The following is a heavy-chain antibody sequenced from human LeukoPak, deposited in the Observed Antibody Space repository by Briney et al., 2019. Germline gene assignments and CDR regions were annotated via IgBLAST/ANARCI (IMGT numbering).Heavy chain of an antibody. CDR2: IWYDGSNK. D-gene: IGHD3-22*01. CDR1: GFTFSSYG. CDR3: ARDLRVVITGSFDS. V-gene: IGHV3-33*01. J-gene: IGHJ4*02. Sequence: QPGRSLRLSCAASGFTFSSYGMHWVRQAPGKGLEWVAVIWYDGSNKHYADSVKGRFTISRDNSKNTLYLQMNSLRAEDTAVYYCARDLRVVITGSFDSWGQGTLVTVSS.